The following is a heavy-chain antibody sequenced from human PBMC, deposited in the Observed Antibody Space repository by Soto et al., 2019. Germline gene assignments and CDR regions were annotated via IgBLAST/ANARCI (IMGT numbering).Heavy chain of an antibody. CDR3: AKVVGRIVGATTGPLEI. Sequence: EVQLLESGGGLVQPGGSLRLSCLASGFTYNAINWVRQAPGKGLEWVSGFGHDGQSTYYIASVRGRFTLSRDNSKNMIYLEMNSLRAEDTAVYYCAKVVGRIVGATTGPLEIWGHGTMVRVS. D-gene: IGHD1-26*01. J-gene: IGHJ4*01. V-gene: IGHV3-23*01. CDR1: GFTYNA. CDR2: FGHDGQST.